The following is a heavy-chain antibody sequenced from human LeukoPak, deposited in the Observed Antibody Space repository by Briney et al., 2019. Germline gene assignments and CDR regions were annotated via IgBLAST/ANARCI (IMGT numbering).Heavy chain of an antibody. CDR2: IYYSGST. D-gene: IGHD7-27*01. Sequence: SETLSLTCTVSGGSISSSSYHWGWIRQPPGKGLEWIGSIYYSGSTYYNPSLKSRVTISVDTSKNQFSLKLSSVTAADTAVYYCATWGIYYGMDVWGQGTTVTVSS. J-gene: IGHJ6*02. CDR1: GGSISSSSYH. V-gene: IGHV4-39*07. CDR3: ATWGIYYGMDV.